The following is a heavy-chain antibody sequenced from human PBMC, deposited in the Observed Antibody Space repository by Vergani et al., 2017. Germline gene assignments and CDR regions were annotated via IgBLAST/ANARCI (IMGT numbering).Heavy chain of an antibody. CDR2: IHTGGST. CDR3: ARTGTTRYYYYMDV. V-gene: IGHV4-61*02. Sequence: QVKLQESGPGLLKPSQTLSLTCTVSGESIRSGSHYWSWIRQPAGKGPEWIGHIHTGGSTDLNPSFKSRVSISVDTSKSQFSLKLNSVTVADTAVYYCARTGTTRYYYYMDVWGKGTTVTVSS. J-gene: IGHJ6*03. CDR1: GESIRSGSHY. D-gene: IGHD1-1*01.